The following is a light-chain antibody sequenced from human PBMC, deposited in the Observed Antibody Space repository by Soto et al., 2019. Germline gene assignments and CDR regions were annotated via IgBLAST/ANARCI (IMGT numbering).Light chain of an antibody. J-gene: IGKJ1*01. V-gene: IGKV1-17*01. CDR1: QSISNY. CDR3: LQHNTFPWT. Sequence: DIQMTQSPSSLSASVRDRVTITCRASQSISNYLNWYQHKPGKAPNLLIYAASSLQSGVPSRFSGRGSGTEFTLTISSLQPEDFATYYCLQHNTFPWTFGQGTKVDIK. CDR2: AAS.